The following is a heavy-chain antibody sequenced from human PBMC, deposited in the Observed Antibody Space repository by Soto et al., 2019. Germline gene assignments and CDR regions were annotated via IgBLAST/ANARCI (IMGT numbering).Heavy chain of an antibody. CDR2: INPSGGST. CDR3: ASARVRFCVCLLRNYYYYVMYF. J-gene: IGHJ6*02. D-gene: IGHD3-3*01. V-gene: IGHV1-46*01. Sequence: DSVKPSCEASGYTITSNYMHWVLQAPGQGHEWMGIINPSGGSTSYAQKFQGRVTMTRDTSTSTVYMELSSLRSEDTAVYYCASARVRFCVCLLRNYYYYVMYFCGQGSTVTGS. CDR1: GYTITSNY.